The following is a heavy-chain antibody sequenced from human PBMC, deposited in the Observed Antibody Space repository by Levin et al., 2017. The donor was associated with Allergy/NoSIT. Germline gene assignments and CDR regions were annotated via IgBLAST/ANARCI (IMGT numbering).Heavy chain of an antibody. CDR2: ISYDGSNK. D-gene: IGHD6-19*01. J-gene: IGHJ1*01. CDR3: AKALQQWLVRWEYFQH. V-gene: IGHV3-30*18. CDR1: GFTFSSYG. Sequence: HPGGSLRLSCAASGFTFSSYGMHWVRQAPGKGLEWVAVISYDGSNKYYADSVQGRFTISRDNSKNTLYLQMNSLRAEDTAVYYCAKALQQWLVRWEYFQHWGQGTLVTVSS.